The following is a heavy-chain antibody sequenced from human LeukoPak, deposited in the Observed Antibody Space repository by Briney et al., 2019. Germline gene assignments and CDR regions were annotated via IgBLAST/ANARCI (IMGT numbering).Heavy chain of an antibody. CDR2: IFYTGTT. CDR3: AGDDSLGGTYY. CDR1: GASTRTSEHY. J-gene: IGHJ4*02. D-gene: IGHD1-26*01. V-gene: IGHV4-30-4*01. Sequence: SETLSLTCTVSGASTRTSEHYWSWVRQTPGKGLEWLGFIFYTGTTYYNPSLKGRVRISIDTSKNQFPLRLTSATAADTAIYYCAGDDSLGGTYYWGPGTPVTVSS.